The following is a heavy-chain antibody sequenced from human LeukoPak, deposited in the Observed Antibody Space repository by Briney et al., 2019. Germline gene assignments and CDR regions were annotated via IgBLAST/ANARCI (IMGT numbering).Heavy chain of an antibody. D-gene: IGHD5-12*01. J-gene: IGHJ4*02. CDR2: IYSGGST. CDR1: EFTFSSYG. CDR3: ARVQKSRKSVASAVDC. V-gene: IGHV3-66*01. Sequence: GSLRPSCAASEFTFSSYGMSWVRQAPGKGLEWVSDIYSGGSTYYADSVRGRFSISRDNAKNSLYLQMNSLRAEDTAVYYCARVQKSRKSVASAVDCWGQGTVVIVSS.